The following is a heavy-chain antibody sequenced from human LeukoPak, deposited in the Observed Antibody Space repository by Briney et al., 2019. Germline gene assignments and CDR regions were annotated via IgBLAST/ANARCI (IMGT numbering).Heavy chain of an antibody. D-gene: IGHD1-26*01. V-gene: IGHV3-21*01. CDR3: AKDTLSGSYSNWFDP. CDR1: GFTFSSYS. Sequence: GGSLRLSCAASGFTFSSYSMNWVRQAPGKGLEWVSSISSSSSYIYYADSVKGRFTISRDNSKNTLYLQMNSLRAEDTAVYYCAKDTLSGSYSNWFDPWGQGTLVTVSS. J-gene: IGHJ5*02. CDR2: ISSSSSYI.